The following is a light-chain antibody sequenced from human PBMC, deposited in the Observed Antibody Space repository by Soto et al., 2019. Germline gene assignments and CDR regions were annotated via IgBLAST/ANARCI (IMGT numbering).Light chain of an antibody. J-gene: IGKJ2*01. V-gene: IGKV1-39*01. Sequence: DVQLTQSPSSLSASVGDRVTITCRASQNINTYLNWYQHKPGKAPNLLIYGASTVHSGVRSRFSVSGSVTDFTLTISSLESEDFAPYYCQESYSTQYTFGRGTKLGI. CDR3: QESYSTQYT. CDR1: QNINTY. CDR2: GAS.